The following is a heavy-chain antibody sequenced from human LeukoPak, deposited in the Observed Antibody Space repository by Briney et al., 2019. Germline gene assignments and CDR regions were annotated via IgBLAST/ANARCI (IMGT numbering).Heavy chain of an antibody. Sequence: ASVKDSCKASGYTFTNSDINWVRQATGQGLEWMGWMNPRSSNSGYAQELQGRVTMTRNTAINTANMELNSLRVEDTAVYYCVTSICCYDPSGYYPFDYWGQGTLVTVSS. CDR1: GYTFTNSD. J-gene: IGHJ4*02. V-gene: IGHV1-8*01. D-gene: IGHD3-22*01. CDR2: MNPRSSNS. CDR3: VTSICCYDPSGYYPFDY.